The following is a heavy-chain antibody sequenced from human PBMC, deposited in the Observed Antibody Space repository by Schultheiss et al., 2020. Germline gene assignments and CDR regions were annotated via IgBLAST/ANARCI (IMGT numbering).Heavy chain of an antibody. V-gene: IGHV4-61*08. CDR3: ARLYGGWFDP. J-gene: IGHJ5*02. CDR1: GGSISSGGYY. Sequence: SQTLSLTCAVSGGSISSGGYYWSWIRQPPGKGLEWIGEINHSGSTNYNPSLKSRVTISVDTSKNQFFLRLSSVTAADTAVYYCARLYGGWFDPWGQGTLVTVSS. CDR2: INHSGST. D-gene: IGHD3-16*01.